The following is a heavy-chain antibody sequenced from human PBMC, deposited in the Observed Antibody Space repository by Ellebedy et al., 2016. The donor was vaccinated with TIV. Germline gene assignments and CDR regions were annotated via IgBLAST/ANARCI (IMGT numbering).Heavy chain of an antibody. CDR2: IRSKANSYAT. V-gene: IGHV3-73*01. CDR3: TRHPRGVGATPDRVTIT. Sequence: PGGSLRLSCAASGFTFSGSAMHRVRQASGKGLEWVGRIRSKANSYATAYAASVKGRFTISRDDSKNTAYLQMNSLKTEDTAVYYCTRHPRGVGATPDRVTITWGQGTLVTVSS. J-gene: IGHJ5*02. CDR1: GFTFSGSA. D-gene: IGHD1-26*01.